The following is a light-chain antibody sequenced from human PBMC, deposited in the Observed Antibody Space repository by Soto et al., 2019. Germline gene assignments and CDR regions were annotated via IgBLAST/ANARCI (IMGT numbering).Light chain of an antibody. J-gene: IGLJ1*01. CDR1: SSDVGGYNY. CDR3: SSYTSSSTPSWV. Sequence: QSALTQPASVSGSPVQSITISCTGTSSDVGGYNYVSWYQQHPGKAPKLMIYDVSNRPSGVSNRFSGSKSGNTASLTISGLQAEDEADYYCSSYTSSSTPSWVFGTGTKLTVL. V-gene: IGLV2-14*01. CDR2: DVS.